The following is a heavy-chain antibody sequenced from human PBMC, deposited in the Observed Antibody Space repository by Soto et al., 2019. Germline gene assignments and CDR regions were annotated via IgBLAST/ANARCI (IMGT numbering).Heavy chain of an antibody. CDR2: ISYDGSNK. CDR3: AKVSGGTRTKRAFDI. J-gene: IGHJ3*02. V-gene: IGHV3-30*18. D-gene: IGHD1-1*01. CDR1: GFTFSSYG. Sequence: GGSLRLSCAASGFTFSSYGMHWVRRAPGKGLEWVAVISYDGSNKYYADSVKGRFTISRDNSKNTLYLQMNSLRAEDTAVYYCAKVSGGTRTKRAFDIWGQGTMVTVSS.